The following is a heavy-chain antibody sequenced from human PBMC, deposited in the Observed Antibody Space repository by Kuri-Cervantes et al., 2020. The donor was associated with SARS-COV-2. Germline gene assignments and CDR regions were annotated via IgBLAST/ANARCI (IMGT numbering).Heavy chain of an antibody. Sequence: ESLKISCTVSGGSISSYYWSWIRQPPGKGLEWIGYIYYSGSTNYNPSLKSRVTISVDTSRNQFSLKLSSVTAADTAVYYCARSGIVVVPGDAFDIWGQGTMVTVSS. CDR2: IYYSGST. CDR3: ARSGIVVVPGDAFDI. J-gene: IGHJ3*02. CDR1: GGSISSYY. V-gene: IGHV4-59*01. D-gene: IGHD2-2*01.